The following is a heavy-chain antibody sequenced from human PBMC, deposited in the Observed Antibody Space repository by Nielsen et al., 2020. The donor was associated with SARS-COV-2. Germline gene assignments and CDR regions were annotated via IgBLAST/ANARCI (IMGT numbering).Heavy chain of an antibody. D-gene: IGHD4-11*01. CDR2: IYYSGST. Sequence: WIRQPPGKGLEWIGYIYYSGSTNYNPSLKSRVTISVDTSKNQFSLKLSSVTAADTAVYYCARIMGYGNYEHWGQGTLVTVSS. CDR3: ARIMGYGNYEH. V-gene: IGHV4-59*01. J-gene: IGHJ4*02.